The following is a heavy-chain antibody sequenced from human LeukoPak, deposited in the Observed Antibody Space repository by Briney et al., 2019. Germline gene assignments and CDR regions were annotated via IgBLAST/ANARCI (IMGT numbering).Heavy chain of an antibody. V-gene: IGHV3-30*18. CDR2: ISYDGSNK. Sequence: QPGGSLRLSCAASGFTFSSYGMHWVRQAPGKGLEWVAVISYDGSNKYYADSVKGRFTISRDNSKNTLYPQMNSLRAEDTAVYYCAKDRGKDIVVVPAAIELCDWGQGTLVTVSS. CDR3: AKDRGKDIVVVPAAIELCD. D-gene: IGHD2-2*01. J-gene: IGHJ4*02. CDR1: GFTFSSYG.